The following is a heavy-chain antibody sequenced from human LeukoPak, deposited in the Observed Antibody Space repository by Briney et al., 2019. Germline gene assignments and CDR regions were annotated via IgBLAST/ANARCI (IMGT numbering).Heavy chain of an antibody. Sequence: GGSLRLSCAASGFTFSDYYMSWIRQAPGKGLEWVSYISSSSSFTDYADSVKGRFFISRDNAKNSLYLQMNSLRAEDTAVYYCARYFRALYFDYWGQGTLVTVSS. CDR3: ARYFRALYFDY. D-gene: IGHD3-9*01. J-gene: IGHJ4*02. V-gene: IGHV3-11*06. CDR2: ISSSSSFT. CDR1: GFTFSDYY.